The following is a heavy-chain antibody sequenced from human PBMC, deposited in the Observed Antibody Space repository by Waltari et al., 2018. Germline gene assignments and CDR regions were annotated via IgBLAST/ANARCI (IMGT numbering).Heavy chain of an antibody. J-gene: IGHJ3*02. D-gene: IGHD1-26*01. CDR3: ARGRSNSQGDAFDI. CDR2: IRYDGSKK. CDR1: GFTFRTHG. V-gene: IGHV3-30*02. Sequence: QVQVVESGGGVVQPGGSLRLSCATAGFTFRTHGMHWSGQALGKGLEWVAFIRYDGSKKKYADSVKGRFTISRDNSKNTMYVQMNSLRADDTAVYYCARGRSNSQGDAFDIWGQGTMVTVSS.